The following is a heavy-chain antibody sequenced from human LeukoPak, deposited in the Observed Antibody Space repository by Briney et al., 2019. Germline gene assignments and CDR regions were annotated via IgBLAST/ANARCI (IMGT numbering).Heavy chain of an antibody. D-gene: IGHD4-17*01. CDR1: GGSFSGYY. CDR3: ARGLRRVTTTPFDY. J-gene: IGHJ4*02. V-gene: IGHV4-34*01. CDR2: INDSGST. Sequence: PSETLSLTCAVYGGSFSGYYWSWIRQPPGKGLEWIGEINDSGSTNYNPSLKSRGTISKDTSKNQFSLKLSSVAAADTAVYYCARGLRRVTTTPFDYWGQGTLVTVSS.